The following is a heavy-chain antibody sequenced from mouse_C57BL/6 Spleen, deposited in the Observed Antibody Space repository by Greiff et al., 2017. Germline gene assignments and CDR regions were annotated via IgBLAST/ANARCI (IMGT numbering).Heavy chain of an antibody. V-gene: IGHV1-53*01. Sequence: VQLQQPGTELVKPGASVKLSCKASGYTFTSYWMHWVKQRPGQGLEWIGNINPSNGGTNYNEKFKSKATLTVDKSSSTAYMQLSSLTSEDSAVYYGARGTTVVATEDYFDYWGKGTTLTVSS. CDR2: INPSNGGT. CDR1: GYTFTSYW. J-gene: IGHJ2*01. CDR3: ARGTTVVATEDYFDY. D-gene: IGHD1-1*01.